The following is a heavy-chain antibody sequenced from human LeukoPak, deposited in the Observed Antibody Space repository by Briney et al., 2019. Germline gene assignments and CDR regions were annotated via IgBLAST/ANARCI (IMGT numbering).Heavy chain of an antibody. V-gene: IGHV1-69*04. CDR1: GGTFSSYA. Sequence: GASVTVSFKASGGTFSSYAISWVRQAPGQGLEWMGRIIAIFGIANYAQKFQGRVTITADKSTSTAYMELSSLRSEDTAVYYCARSTVTTSGWFDPWGQGTLVTVSS. D-gene: IGHD4-17*01. CDR2: IIAIFGIA. CDR3: ARSTVTTSGWFDP. J-gene: IGHJ5*02.